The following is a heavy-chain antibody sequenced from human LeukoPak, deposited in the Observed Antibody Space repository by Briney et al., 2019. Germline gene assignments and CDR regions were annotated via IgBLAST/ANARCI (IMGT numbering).Heavy chain of an antibody. CDR2: IRYDGSNK. CDR1: GFTFSSYA. Sequence: GGSLRLSCAASGFTFSSYAMHWVRQAPGKGLEWVAFIRYDGSNKYYADSVKGRFTISRDNSKNTLYLQMSSLITDDTGVYYCTTALNFDILTGLYQPIAAFDVWGQGTLVTVSS. J-gene: IGHJ3*01. CDR3: TTALNFDILTGLYQPIAAFDV. V-gene: IGHV3-30*02. D-gene: IGHD3-9*01.